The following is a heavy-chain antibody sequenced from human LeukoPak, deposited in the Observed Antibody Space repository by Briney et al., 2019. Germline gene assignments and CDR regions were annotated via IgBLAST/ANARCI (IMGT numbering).Heavy chain of an antibody. V-gene: IGHV3-74*01. CDR1: GFTFSTYV. CDR2: ISHDGTDT. CDR3: ARGPNYDSPGGELDFQH. J-gene: IGHJ1*01. Sequence: GGSLRLSCAASGFTFSTYVMHWVRQAPGKGLMWVSRISHDGTDTSYADSVKGRFTISRDNAKNTLYLQMNSLRADDTAVYYCARGPNYDSPGGELDFQHWGQGTLVTVSS. D-gene: IGHD3-16*01.